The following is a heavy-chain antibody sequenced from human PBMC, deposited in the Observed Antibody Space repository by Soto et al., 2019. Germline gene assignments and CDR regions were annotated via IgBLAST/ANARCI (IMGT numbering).Heavy chain of an antibody. CDR2: IYPDDSDT. V-gene: IGHV5-51*01. Sequence: PGESLKISCRASGYTFTNYWIGWVRQMPGQGLEWMGVIYPDDSDTRYSPSFQGQVTISADKSIRTVYLQLNSLKASDTAIYYCARHHISGYSYFDYWGQGSLVTVSS. CDR1: GYTFTNYW. J-gene: IGHJ4*02. D-gene: IGHD2-21*01. CDR3: ARHHISGYSYFDY.